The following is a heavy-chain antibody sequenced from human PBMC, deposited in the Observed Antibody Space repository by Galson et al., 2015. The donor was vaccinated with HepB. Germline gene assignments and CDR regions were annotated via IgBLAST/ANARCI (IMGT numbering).Heavy chain of an antibody. CDR1: GYTFTGYH. Sequence: SVKVSCKASGYTFTGYHMHWVRQAPGQGLEWMGWINPNSGGTNYAQKFQGRVTMARDTSISTAYMELSRLRSDDTAVYYCARGAHILTGYYELDYWGQGTLVTVSS. V-gene: IGHV1-2*02. CDR2: INPNSGGT. D-gene: IGHD3-9*01. J-gene: IGHJ4*02. CDR3: ARGAHILTGYYELDY.